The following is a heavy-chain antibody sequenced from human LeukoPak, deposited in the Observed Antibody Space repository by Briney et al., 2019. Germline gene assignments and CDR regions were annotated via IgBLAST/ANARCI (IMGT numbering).Heavy chain of an antibody. D-gene: IGHD2/OR15-2a*01. Sequence: PSETLSLICTVSGASISSASYYWSWIRQPPGKRLEWIGYIYYSGSTNYNLSLKSRLTISLDTSKNQFSLNLSSVTAADTAVYYCARVIGAAPYYFDYWGQGTLVTVSS. CDR1: GASISSASYY. V-gene: IGHV4-61*01. CDR2: IYYSGST. J-gene: IGHJ4*02. CDR3: ARVIGAAPYYFDY.